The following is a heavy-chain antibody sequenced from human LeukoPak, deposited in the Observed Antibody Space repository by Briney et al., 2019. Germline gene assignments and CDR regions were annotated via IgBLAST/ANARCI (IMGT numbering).Heavy chain of an antibody. J-gene: IGHJ4*02. Sequence: SQTHSLPCAISGDSVSRNSAAWNWIRQSPSRGLEWLGRTYYRPKWYNDYAVSVKSRITINPDTSKNQFSLQLNSVTPEDTAVYYCARTGYSSSYYYDYGGQGTRATVTS. CDR2: TYYRPKWYN. D-gene: IGHD6-13*01. CDR1: GDSVSRNSAA. V-gene: IGHV6-1*01. CDR3: ARTGYSSSYYYDY.